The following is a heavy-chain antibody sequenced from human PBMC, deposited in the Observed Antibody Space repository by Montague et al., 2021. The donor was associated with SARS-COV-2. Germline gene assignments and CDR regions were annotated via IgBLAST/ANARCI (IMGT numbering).Heavy chain of an antibody. Sequence: SETLSLTCPVYGGSFSGYYWTWIRQSPGKGLEWIAEINHSGTTNYNFNPSLRSRITISVDTSRSQFSLKLNSVTAADTGVYYCARWDPQTLTLIGLRGKSASDYWSQGTLVTVSS. D-gene: IGHD4-23*01. CDR3: ARWDPQTLTLIGLRGKSASDY. V-gene: IGHV4-34*01. J-gene: IGHJ4*02. CDR2: INHSGTT. CDR1: GGSFSGYY.